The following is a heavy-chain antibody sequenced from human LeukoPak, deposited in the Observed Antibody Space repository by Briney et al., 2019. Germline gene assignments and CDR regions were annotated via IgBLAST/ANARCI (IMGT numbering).Heavy chain of an antibody. J-gene: IGHJ4*02. D-gene: IGHD3-3*01. Sequence: PGGSLRLSCAASGFTFGSYGMHWARQAPGKGLEWVANIKQDGSEKYYVDSVKGRFTISRDNAKNSLYLQMNSLRAEDTAVYYCARGVTYYDFWSGYYNGYFDYWGQGTLVTVSS. V-gene: IGHV3-7*04. CDR3: ARGVTYYDFWSGYYNGYFDY. CDR1: GFTFGSYG. CDR2: IKQDGSEK.